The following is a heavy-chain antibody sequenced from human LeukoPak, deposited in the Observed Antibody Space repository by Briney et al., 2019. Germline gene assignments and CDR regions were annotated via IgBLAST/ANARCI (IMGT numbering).Heavy chain of an antibody. D-gene: IGHD3-10*01. V-gene: IGHV3-20*04. Sequence: GGSLRLSCAASGFTFSSYGMSWVRQAPGKGLEWVSGINWNGGSTGYADSVKGRFTTSRDNAKNSLYLQMNSLRAEDTALYYCARAYGSGSYYDDAFDIWGQGTMVTVSS. CDR1: GFTFSSYG. CDR2: INWNGGST. J-gene: IGHJ3*02. CDR3: ARAYGSGSYYDDAFDI.